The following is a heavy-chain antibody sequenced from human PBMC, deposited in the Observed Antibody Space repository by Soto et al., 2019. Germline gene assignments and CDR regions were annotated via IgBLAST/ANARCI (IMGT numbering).Heavy chain of an antibody. CDR2: IFSSGST. J-gene: IGHJ4*02. V-gene: IGHV4-59*08. CDR3: ARQRRDFDY. CDR1: GPSISNYY. Sequence: PSETLSLTCTVSGPSISNYYWSWIRQPPGKGLQWIGYIFSSGSTNYNPSLKSRVTISVNTSKNQFSLNLNSVTAADTAVYYCARQRRDFDYWGQGSLVT.